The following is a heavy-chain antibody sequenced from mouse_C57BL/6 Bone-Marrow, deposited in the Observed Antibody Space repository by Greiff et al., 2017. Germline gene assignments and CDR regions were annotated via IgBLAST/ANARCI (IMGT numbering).Heavy chain of an antibody. CDR2: ISDGGSYT. J-gene: IGHJ4*01. V-gene: IGHV5-4*03. D-gene: IGHD1-1*01. Sequence: EVKLVEPGGGLVKPGGSLKLSCAASGFTFSSYAMSWVRQTPEKRLEWVATISDGGSYTYYPDNVKGRFTIARDNAKNNLYLQMSQLKSEDTAMYYCGRHYYGSCYAMDYWGQGTSVTVSS. CDR1: GFTFSSYA. CDR3: GRHYYGSCYAMDY.